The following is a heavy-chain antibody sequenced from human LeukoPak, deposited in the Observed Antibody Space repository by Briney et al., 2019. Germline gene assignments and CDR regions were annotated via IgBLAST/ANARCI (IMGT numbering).Heavy chain of an antibody. D-gene: IGHD6-19*01. CDR1: GGSISSYY. J-gene: IGHJ4*02. V-gene: IGHV4-59*01. CDR3: ARVYSSGWYYFDY. Sequence: SETLSLTCTVSGGSISSYYRSWIRQPPGKGLEWIGYIYYSGSTNYNPSLKSRVTISVDTSKNQFSLKLGSVTAADTAVYYCARVYSSGWYYFDYWGQGTLVTVSS. CDR2: IYYSGST.